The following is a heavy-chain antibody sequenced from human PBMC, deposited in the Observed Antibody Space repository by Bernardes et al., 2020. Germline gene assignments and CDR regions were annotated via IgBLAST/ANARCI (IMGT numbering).Heavy chain of an antibody. CDR1: GFTFSSYA. CDR2: ISGSGGST. V-gene: IGHV3-23*01. D-gene: IGHD3-3*01. J-gene: IGHJ4*02. CDR3: AKLWSGDSSY. Sequence: GGSLRLSCAASGFTFSSYAMSWVRQAPGKGLEWVATISGSGGSTYSADSVKGRFTISRDNSKNTLYLQMNSLRAEDTAVYYCAKLWSGDSSYWGQGTLVTVSS.